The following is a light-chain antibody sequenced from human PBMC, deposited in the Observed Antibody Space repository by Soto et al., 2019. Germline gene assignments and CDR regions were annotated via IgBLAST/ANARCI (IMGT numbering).Light chain of an antibody. V-gene: IGLV6-57*03. CDR1: SGSIDSNY. CDR2: EDN. J-gene: IGLJ3*02. CDR3: QSYDSSNWV. Sequence: NFMLTHPHSVSESPGKTVTIACTRSSGSIDSNYVQWYQQRPGRAPTTVIYEDNQRPSGVPDRFSGSIDSSSNSASLTISGLKTEDEADYYCQSYDSSNWVFGGGTKLTVL.